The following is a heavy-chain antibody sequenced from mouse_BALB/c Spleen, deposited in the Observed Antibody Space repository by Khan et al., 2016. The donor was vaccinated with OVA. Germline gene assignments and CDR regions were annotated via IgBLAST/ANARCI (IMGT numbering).Heavy chain of an antibody. V-gene: IGHV3-2*02. CDR1: GYSITSDYA. J-gene: IGHJ3*01. D-gene: IGHD1-1*01. CDR2: ISYSGST. Sequence: EVKLLESGPGLVKPSQSLSLTCTVTGYSITSDYAWNWIRQFPGNKLEWMGYISYSGSTSYNPSLKSRISITRATSKNQFFLQLNSVTTEDTATYYCARGGYYYGSSSFAYWGQGTLVTVSA. CDR3: ARGGYYYGSSSFAY.